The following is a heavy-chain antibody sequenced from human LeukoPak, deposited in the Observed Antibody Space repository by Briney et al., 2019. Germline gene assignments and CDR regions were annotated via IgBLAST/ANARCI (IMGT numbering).Heavy chain of an antibody. Sequence: GSLRLSCAASGFTVSSNYMSWVRQPPGKGLEWIGEINHSGSTNYNPSLKSRVTISVDTSKNQFSLKLSSVTAADTAVYYCARGRRAGRPYDYVWGSYRFHYFDYWGQGTLVTVSS. CDR3: ARGRRAGRPYDYVWGSYRFHYFDY. J-gene: IGHJ4*02. D-gene: IGHD3-16*02. V-gene: IGHV4-34*01. CDR2: INHSGST. CDR1: GFTVSSNY.